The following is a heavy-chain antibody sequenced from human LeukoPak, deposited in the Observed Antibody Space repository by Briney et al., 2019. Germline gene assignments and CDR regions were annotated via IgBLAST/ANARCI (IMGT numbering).Heavy chain of an antibody. V-gene: IGHV3-43*02. CDR1: GFTFDDYA. CDR3: AKDKDSSGYYSFDY. Sequence: GGSLRLSCAASGFTFDDYAMHWVRQAPGKGLGWVSLISGDGGSTYYADSVKGRFTISRDNSKNSLYLQMNSLRTEDTALYYCAKDKDSSGYYSFDYWGQGTLVTVSS. D-gene: IGHD3-22*01. CDR2: ISGDGGST. J-gene: IGHJ4*02.